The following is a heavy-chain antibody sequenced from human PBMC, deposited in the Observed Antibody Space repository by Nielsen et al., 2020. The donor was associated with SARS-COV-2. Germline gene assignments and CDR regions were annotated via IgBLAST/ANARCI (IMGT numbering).Heavy chain of an antibody. CDR2: IWYDGSNK. CDR3: AKAVMLSYFDY. CDR1: GFTFSSYA. Sequence: GESLKISCTASGFTFSSYAMHWVRQAPGKGLEWVALIWYDGSNKYYANSVKGRFTISRDNSKNTLYLQMNSLRAEDTAVYYCAKAVMLSYFDYWGQGILVTVSS. J-gene: IGHJ4*02. D-gene: IGHD3-16*01. V-gene: IGHV3-33*06.